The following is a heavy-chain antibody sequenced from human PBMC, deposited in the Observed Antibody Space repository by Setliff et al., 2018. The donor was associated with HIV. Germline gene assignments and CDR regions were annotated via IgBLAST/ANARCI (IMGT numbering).Heavy chain of an antibody. J-gene: IGHJ5*01. Sequence: ASVKVSCKASRGSFDTYVISWVRQAPGQGLEWMGGIVPVLSITKYAQKFQGRVTVTADKSTSTASMELSSLRSGDTAVYYCVGRPVGADNWFDSWGQGTLVTVSS. D-gene: IGHD1-26*01. V-gene: IGHV1-69*10. CDR1: RGSFDTYV. CDR3: VGRPVGADNWFDS. CDR2: IVPVLSIT.